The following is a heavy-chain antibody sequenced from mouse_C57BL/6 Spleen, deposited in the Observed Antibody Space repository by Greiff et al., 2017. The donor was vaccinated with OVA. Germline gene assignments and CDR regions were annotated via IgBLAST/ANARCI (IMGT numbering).Heavy chain of an antibody. Sequence: QVQLKESGPGLVQPSQSLSITCTVSGFSLTSYGVHWVRQSPGKGLEWLGVIWRGGSTDYNAAFMSRLSITKDNSKSQVFFKMNSLQAYDTAIYYCAKKADYGSSYVGAMDYWGQGTSVTVSS. CDR2: IWRGGST. CDR1: GFSLTSYG. D-gene: IGHD1-1*01. J-gene: IGHJ4*01. V-gene: IGHV2-5*01. CDR3: AKKADYGSSYVGAMDY.